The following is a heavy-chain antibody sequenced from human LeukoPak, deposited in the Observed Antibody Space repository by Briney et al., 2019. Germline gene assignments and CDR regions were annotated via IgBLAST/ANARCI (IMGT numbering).Heavy chain of an antibody. V-gene: IGHV1-2*02. Sequence: ASVKVSCKASGYTFTDYYMHWVRQAPGQGLEWLGWINPDNGGTNYAQKFQGRVTMTRDTSISTAYMELSRLRSDDTAVYSCARSMDPPASYYFDYWGQGTLVTVSS. CDR1: GYTFTDYY. CDR3: ARSMDPPASYYFDY. CDR2: INPDNGGT. J-gene: IGHJ4*02. D-gene: IGHD2-8*01.